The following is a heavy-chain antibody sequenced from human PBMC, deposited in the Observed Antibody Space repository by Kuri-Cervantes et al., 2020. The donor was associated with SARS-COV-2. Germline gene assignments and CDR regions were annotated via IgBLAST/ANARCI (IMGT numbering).Heavy chain of an antibody. V-gene: IGHV3-23*01. CDR1: GFTFSSYA. Sequence: GESLKISCAASGFTFSSYAMSWVRQAPGKGLEWVSAISGSGGSTYYADSVKGRFTISRDNSKNTLYLQMNSLRAEDTAVYYCARRLGGSYYFGFDYWGQGTLVTVSS. CDR2: ISGSGGST. CDR3: ARRLGGSYYFGFDY. D-gene: IGHD1-26*01. J-gene: IGHJ4*02.